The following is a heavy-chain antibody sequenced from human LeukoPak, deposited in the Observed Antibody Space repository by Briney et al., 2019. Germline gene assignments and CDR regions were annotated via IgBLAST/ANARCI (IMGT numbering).Heavy chain of an antibody. V-gene: IGHV3-30*18. CDR2: ISYDGSNK. CDR1: GFTFSSYG. Sequence: GGSVRLSCAASGFTFSSYGMHWVRQAPGKGLEWVAVISYDGSNKYYADSVKGRLTISRDNSKNTLYLQMNSLRAEDTAVYYCAKDIMSSWPLFDYWGQGTLVTVSS. CDR3: AKDIMSSWPLFDY. J-gene: IGHJ4*02. D-gene: IGHD6-13*01.